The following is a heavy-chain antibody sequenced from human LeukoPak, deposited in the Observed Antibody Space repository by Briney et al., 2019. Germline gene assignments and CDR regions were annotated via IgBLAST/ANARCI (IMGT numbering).Heavy chain of an antibody. CDR3: ARAWVAVAGLTFDY. V-gene: IGHV4-59*01. D-gene: IGHD6-19*01. CDR1: GGSISSYY. Sequence: SETLSLTCTVSGGSISSYYWSWIRQPPGKGLEWIGYIYYSGSANYNPSLKSRVTISVDTSKNQFSLKLSSVTAADTAVYYCARAWVAVAGLTFDYWGQGTLVTVSS. CDR2: IYYSGSA. J-gene: IGHJ4*02.